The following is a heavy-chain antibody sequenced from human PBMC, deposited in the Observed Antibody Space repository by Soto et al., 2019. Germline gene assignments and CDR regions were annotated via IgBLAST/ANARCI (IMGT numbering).Heavy chain of an antibody. CDR2: IYHSGST. V-gene: IGHV4-31*03. J-gene: IGHJ6*03. D-gene: IGHD3-10*01. CDR1: GGSIRSDGYY. Sequence: VQLQESGPGLVRPSQTLSLSCTVSGGSIRSDGYYWSWIRHHPGKGLEWVGYIYHSGSTYNNPSLKSRINISLDTSKNQFSLKVMSVTAADTAVYYCARLVGFGDFYYYMDVWGKGTTVTV. CDR3: ARLVGFGDFYYYMDV.